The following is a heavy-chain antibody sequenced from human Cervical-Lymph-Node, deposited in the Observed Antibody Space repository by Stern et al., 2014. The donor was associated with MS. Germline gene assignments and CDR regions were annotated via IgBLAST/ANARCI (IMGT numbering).Heavy chain of an antibody. CDR2: IYHSGST. Sequence: VQLVESGSGLVKPSQTLSLTCAVSGGSISSGGYSWSWIRQPPGKGLEWIGYIYHSGSTYYNPSLKSRVTLSVDRSKNQVSLKLSSVTAADTAVYYCARSSTVTPNAFDIWGQGTMVTVSS. CDR1: GGSISSGGYS. J-gene: IGHJ3*02. CDR3: ARSSTVTPNAFDI. V-gene: IGHV4-30-2*01. D-gene: IGHD4-17*01.